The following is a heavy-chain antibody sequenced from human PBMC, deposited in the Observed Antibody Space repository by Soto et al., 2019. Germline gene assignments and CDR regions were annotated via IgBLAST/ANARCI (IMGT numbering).Heavy chain of an antibody. CDR3: ARVKSFNAYYFDF. J-gene: IGHJ4*01. CDR2: ISNKANSYTT. V-gene: IGHV3-72*01. CDR1: GFTFSDHY. Sequence: GGTLTLSCAASGFTFSDHYMDWVRQAPGPGLEWVGRISNKANSYTTYYAAPEKGRFIILSDNSNNSLLLQMNSLKTEDTAVFYCARVKSFNAYYFDFWGHGALVTVPS.